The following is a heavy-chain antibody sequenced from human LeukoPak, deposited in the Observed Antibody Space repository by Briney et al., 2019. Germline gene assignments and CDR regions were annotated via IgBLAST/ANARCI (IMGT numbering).Heavy chain of an antibody. J-gene: IGHJ4*02. CDR1: GGSISSSSYY. D-gene: IGHD6-6*01. CDR3: ARVEYSSSSRAYYFDY. Sequence: SETLSLTCTVSGGSISSSSYYWGWIRQPPGKGLEWIGEIYHSGSTNYNPSLKSRVTISVDKSKNQFSLKLSSVTAADTAVYYCARVEYSSSSRAYYFDYWGQGTLVTVSS. V-gene: IGHV4-39*07. CDR2: IYHSGST.